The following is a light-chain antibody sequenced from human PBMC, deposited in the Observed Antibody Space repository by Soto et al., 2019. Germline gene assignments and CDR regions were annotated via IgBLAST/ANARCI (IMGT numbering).Light chain of an antibody. CDR3: QKYNNWPPEYT. J-gene: IGKJ2*01. Sequence: EIVMTQSPGTLSVSPGERATLSCRASQSIGNYLAWFQQKPGQTPRLLIYGASTRATGVPVRFSGTGSGTEFPLTISSLQSEDFAVYYCQKYNNWPPEYTFGQGTKLEIK. V-gene: IGKV3-15*01. CDR1: QSIGNY. CDR2: GAS.